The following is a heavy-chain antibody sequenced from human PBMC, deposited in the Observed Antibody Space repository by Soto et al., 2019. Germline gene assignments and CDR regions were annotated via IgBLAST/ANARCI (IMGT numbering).Heavy chain of an antibody. CDR1: GFTFSNYG. CDR3: ARYKSIQWLGDSMAV. D-gene: IGHD3-10*01. J-gene: IGHJ6*01. CDR2: ISDDGSNK. Sequence: RGSLRLSCAASGFTFSNYGMHWVRQAPGKGLEWVAFISDDGSNKYYADSMKGRFTMSRDNSKSTLYLQMNSLRAEDTAVYYCARYKSIQWLGDSMAVCGQRTTVIVSS. V-gene: IGHV3-30*03.